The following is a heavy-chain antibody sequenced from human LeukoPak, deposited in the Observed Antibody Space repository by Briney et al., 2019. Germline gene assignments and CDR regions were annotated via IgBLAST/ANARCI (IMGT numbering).Heavy chain of an antibody. J-gene: IGHJ6*04. CDR1: GGTFSSYA. Sequence: SVKVSCKASGGTFSSYAISWARQAPGQGLEWMGGIIPIFGTANYAQKFQGRVTITADESTSTAYMELSSLRSEDTAVYYCAREGVEQWLVGRLDVWGKGTTVTVSS. CDR2: IIPIFGTA. D-gene: IGHD6-19*01. V-gene: IGHV1-69*13. CDR3: AREGVEQWLVGRLDV.